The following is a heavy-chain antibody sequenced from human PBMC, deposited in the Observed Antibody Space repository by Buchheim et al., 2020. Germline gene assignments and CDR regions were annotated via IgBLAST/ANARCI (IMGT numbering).Heavy chain of an antibody. CDR2: INRGGSIT. D-gene: IGHD5-24*01. J-gene: IGHJ4*02. Sequence: VESGGGLVQPGGSLRLSCAASGFTFSNYEMNWVHQAPGKGLEWISYINRGGSITYYADSVKGRFTVSRDDAENSLYLQINSLIVDDTAVYYCARDGGYNPFDSWGQGTL. V-gene: IGHV3-48*03. CDR3: ARDGGYNPFDS. CDR1: GFTFSNYE.